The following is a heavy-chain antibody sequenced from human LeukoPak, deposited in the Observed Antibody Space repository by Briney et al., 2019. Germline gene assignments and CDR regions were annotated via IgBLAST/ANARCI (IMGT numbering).Heavy chain of an antibody. J-gene: IGHJ4*02. V-gene: IGHV4-34*01. CDR1: GGSFSGYY. CDR2: INHSGST. Sequence: SETLSLTCAVYGGSFSGYYWSWIRQPPGKGLEWIGEINHSGSTNYNPSLKSRVTISVDTSKNQFSLKLSSVTAADTAVYYCARHYTYYYGSGSYRLDYWGQGTLVTVSS. CDR3: ARHYTYYYGSGSYRLDY. D-gene: IGHD3-10*01.